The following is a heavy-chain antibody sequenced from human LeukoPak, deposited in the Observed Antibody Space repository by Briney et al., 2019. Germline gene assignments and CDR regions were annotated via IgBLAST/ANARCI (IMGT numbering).Heavy chain of an antibody. CDR3: ARHVSGYLIDY. CDR2: IWPGDSDT. CDR1: GYSFSNHW. J-gene: IGHJ4*02. Sequence: GESLKISCEGSGYSFSNHWIGWVRQMPGKGLEWMGLIWPGDSDTRYSPSFQGQVTISADKSISTAYLQWSSLKTSDTAIYYCARHVSGYLIDYWGQGTLVTVSS. V-gene: IGHV5-51*01. D-gene: IGHD3-22*01.